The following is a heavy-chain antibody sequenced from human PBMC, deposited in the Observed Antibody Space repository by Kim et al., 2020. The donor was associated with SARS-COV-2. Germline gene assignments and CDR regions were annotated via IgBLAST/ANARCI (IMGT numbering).Heavy chain of an antibody. CDR2: IIPIFGTA. J-gene: IGHJ4*02. CDR3: ARGEQLWLEFDY. D-gene: IGHD5-18*01. CDR1: GGTFSSYA. V-gene: IGHV1-69*13. Sequence: SVKVSCKDSGGTFSSYAISWVRQAPGQGLEWMGGIIPIFGTANYAQKFQGRVTITADESTSTAYMELSSLRSEDTAVYYCARGEQLWLEFDYWGQGTLVTVSS.